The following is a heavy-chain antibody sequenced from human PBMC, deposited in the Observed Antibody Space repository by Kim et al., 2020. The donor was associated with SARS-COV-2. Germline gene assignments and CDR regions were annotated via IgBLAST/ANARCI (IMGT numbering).Heavy chain of an antibody. Sequence: GGSLRLSCSASGFTFSSYAMHWVRQAPGKGLEYVSAISSNGGSTYYADSVKGRFTISRDNSKNTLYLQMSSLRAEDTAVYYCVKGPDDYEVGFDDYWGQGTLVTVSS. CDR1: GFTFSSYA. J-gene: IGHJ4*02. D-gene: IGHD4-17*01. V-gene: IGHV3-64D*09. CDR3: VKGPDDYEVGFDDY. CDR2: ISSNGGST.